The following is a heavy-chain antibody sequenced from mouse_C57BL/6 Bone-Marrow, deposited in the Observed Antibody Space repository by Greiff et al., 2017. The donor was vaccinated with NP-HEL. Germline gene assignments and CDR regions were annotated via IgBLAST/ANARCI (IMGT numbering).Heavy chain of an antibody. V-gene: IGHV5-17*01. D-gene: IGHD1-1*01. J-gene: IGHJ4*01. CDR2: ISRGSSTI. CDR3: APYYCGSGKAMDY. CDR1: GFTFSDYG. Sequence: EVKVVESGGGLVKPGGSLKLSCAASGFTFSDYGMHWVRQAPEKGLEWVAYISRGSSTIYYADTVKGRFTISRDNATNTLFLKMTSLRAEDAAMYDCAPYYCGSGKAMDYWGQGTSVTVSS.